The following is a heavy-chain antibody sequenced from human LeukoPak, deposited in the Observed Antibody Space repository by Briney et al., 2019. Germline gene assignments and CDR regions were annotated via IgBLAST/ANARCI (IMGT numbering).Heavy chain of an antibody. D-gene: IGHD2-15*01. CDR1: GFTFIDYW. V-gene: IGHV3-7*04. Sequence: GGSLTLTFAGSGFTFIDYWMSCVRQTLGKGLDWVANINKDGSKIYYVDSVKGRFTISRDNATHSLFLQIDNLRAEDTAIYYGARGRSCFDYWGQGTQVTVSS. J-gene: IGHJ4*02. CDR2: INKDGSKI. CDR3: ARGRSCFDY.